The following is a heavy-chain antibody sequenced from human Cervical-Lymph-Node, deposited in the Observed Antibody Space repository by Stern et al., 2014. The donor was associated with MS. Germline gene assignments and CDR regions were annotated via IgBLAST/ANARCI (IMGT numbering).Heavy chain of an antibody. CDR2: IVVGSGNT. D-gene: IGHD3-22*01. J-gene: IGHJ3*02. CDR3: AAERDYYDSSGDDAFDI. V-gene: IGHV1-58*01. Sequence: QLVESGPEVKKPGTSVKVSCKASGFTFTSSAVQWARQARGQRLEWIGWIVVGSGNTNYAQKFQERVTITRDMSTSTAYMELSSLRSEDTAVYYCAAERDYYDSSGDDAFDIWGQGTMVTVSS. CDR1: GFTFTSSA.